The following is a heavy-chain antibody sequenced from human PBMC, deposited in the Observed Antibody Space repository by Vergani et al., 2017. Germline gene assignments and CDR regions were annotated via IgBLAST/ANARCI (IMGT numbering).Heavy chain of an antibody. CDR1: GGSFSGYY. CDR3: AGRNYGTYYYYYYGMDV. CDR2: INHSGST. D-gene: IGHD1-7*01. Sequence: QVQLQQWGAGLLKPSETLSLTCAVYGGSFSGYYWSWIRQPPGKGLEWVGEINHSGSTNYNPSLKSRVTISVDTSKNQFSLKLSSVTAADTAVYYCAGRNYGTYYYYYYGMDVWGQGTTVTGSS. J-gene: IGHJ6*02. V-gene: IGHV4-34*01.